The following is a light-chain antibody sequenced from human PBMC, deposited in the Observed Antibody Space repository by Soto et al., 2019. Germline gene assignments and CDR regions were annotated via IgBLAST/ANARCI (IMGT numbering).Light chain of an antibody. CDR3: QQYTAYSPWT. CDR2: KAS. Sequence: DIQVTQSPSSVSASVGDRVTITCRASQDIAGYLAWHQQKPGKAPKLLIYKASDLDVGVPSRFSGSGSATEFTLTINDLQPEDAATYYCQQYTAYSPWTFGPGTKVDIK. CDR1: QDIAGY. J-gene: IGKJ1*01. V-gene: IGKV1-5*03.